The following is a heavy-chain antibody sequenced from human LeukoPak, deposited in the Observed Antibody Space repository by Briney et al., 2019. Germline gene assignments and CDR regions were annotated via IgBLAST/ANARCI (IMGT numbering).Heavy chain of an antibody. D-gene: IGHD2-2*01. J-gene: IGHJ5*02. Sequence: GGSLRLSCAAPGLIFSDYGMHWVRQAPGKGLEWVTFIRHDGTNKYYADSVKGRFTISRHNSKNTLYLQMDSLRTEDTAVYYCAKDRYCSSTSCSFGTTWFDPWGQGTLVTVSS. CDR3: AKDRYCSSTSCSFGTTWFDP. CDR2: IRHDGTNK. CDR1: GLIFSDYG. V-gene: IGHV3-30*02.